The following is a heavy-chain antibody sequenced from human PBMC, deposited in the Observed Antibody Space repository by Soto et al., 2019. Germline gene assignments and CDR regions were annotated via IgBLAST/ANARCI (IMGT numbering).Heavy chain of an antibody. CDR3: AKEFHSWNYFDY. J-gene: IGHJ4*02. CDR2: ISYDGSNK. D-gene: IGHD1-20*01. V-gene: IGHV3-30*18. Sequence: GGSLRLSRAASGFTFSSSGMHWVRQAPGKGLEWVAVISYDGSNKFYADSVKGRFTISRDNFRNTLYLQMNSLRAEDTAVYYCAKEFHSWNYFDYWGQGTLVTVSS. CDR1: GFTFSSSG.